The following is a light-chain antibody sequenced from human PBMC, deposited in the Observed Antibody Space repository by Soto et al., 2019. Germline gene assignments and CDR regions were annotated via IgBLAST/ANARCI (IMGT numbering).Light chain of an antibody. J-gene: IGKJ4*01. CDR1: QSVSST. CDR2: GAS. V-gene: IGKV3-20*01. Sequence: EIVMTQSPATLSVSPGERATLSCRASQSVSSTVACYQQKPGQAPRLLIYGASSRATGIPDRFSGSGSGTDFTLTISRLEPEDFAVYYCQQYGSSPPITFGGGTKVDNK. CDR3: QQYGSSPPIT.